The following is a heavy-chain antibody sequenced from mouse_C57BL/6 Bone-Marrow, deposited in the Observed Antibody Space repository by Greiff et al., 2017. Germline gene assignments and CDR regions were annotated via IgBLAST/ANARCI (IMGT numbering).Heavy chain of an antibody. CDR2: IYPGSGST. J-gene: IGHJ1*03. CDR3: ARGIYYGNYGTLNDV. Sequence: QVQLQQPGAELVKPGASVQMSCKASGYTFTSYWITWVKQRPGQGLEWIGDIYPGSGSTNYNEKFKSKATLTVDTSSSTAYMQLSSLTSEDSAVYYCARGIYYGNYGTLNDVWGTGTTVTVSA. V-gene: IGHV1-55*01. CDR1: GYTFTSYW. D-gene: IGHD2-1*01.